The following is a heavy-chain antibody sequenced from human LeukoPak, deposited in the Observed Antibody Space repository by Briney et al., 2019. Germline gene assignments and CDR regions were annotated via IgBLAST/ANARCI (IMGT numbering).Heavy chain of an antibody. J-gene: IGHJ4*02. D-gene: IGHD6-19*01. Sequence: GGSLRLSCAASGFTFDDYAMHWVRQAPGKGLEWASGISWNSDNIDYADPVKGRFTISRDNAKNSLYLQMNSLRAEDTALYYCAKDISSGWYGGLDYWGQGTLVTVSS. CDR1: GFTFDDYA. CDR2: ISWNSDNI. V-gene: IGHV3-9*01. CDR3: AKDISSGWYGGLDY.